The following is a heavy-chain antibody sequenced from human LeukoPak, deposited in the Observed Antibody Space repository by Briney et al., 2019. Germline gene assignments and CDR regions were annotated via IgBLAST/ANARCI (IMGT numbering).Heavy chain of an antibody. CDR3: AREWYSGSFVDY. Sequence: GGSLRLSCAASGFTFSDHYMDWVRQAPGKGLEWVGRTRNKANSYTTEYAASVKGRFTISRDDSKNSLYLQMNTLKTEDTAVYYCAREWYSGSFVDYWGQGTLVTVSS. D-gene: IGHD1-26*01. J-gene: IGHJ4*02. CDR1: GFTFSDHY. CDR2: TRNKANSYTT. V-gene: IGHV3-72*01.